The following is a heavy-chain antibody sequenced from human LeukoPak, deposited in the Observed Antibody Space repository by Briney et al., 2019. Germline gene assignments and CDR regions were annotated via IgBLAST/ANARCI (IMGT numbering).Heavy chain of an antibody. Sequence: PGGSLRLSCAASGFTVSSNNMNCVRQAPGKGLEWVSVVYSGGSTNYSDSVKGRFTISRDNSKNTLYLQINSLRAEDTAVYYCAIGLEYGSCSSPEWHWGQGTLVTVSS. CDR2: VYSGGST. V-gene: IGHV3-53*01. D-gene: IGHD3-10*01. CDR1: GFTVSSNN. CDR3: AIGLEYGSCSSPEWH. J-gene: IGHJ4*02.